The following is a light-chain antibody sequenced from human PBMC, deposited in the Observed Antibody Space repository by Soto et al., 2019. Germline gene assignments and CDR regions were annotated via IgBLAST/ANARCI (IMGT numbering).Light chain of an antibody. CDR3: HQYGNSPWA. J-gene: IGKJ1*01. V-gene: IGKV3-20*01. CDR2: AAY. CDR1: QSVYDNR. Sequence: ETLLTQSPGTLSLSPGERATLSCRASQSVYDNRLAWYQHRPGQSPRVLIYAAYSRAPGIPDRFSGSASGTDFTLTISRLEPEDVVDYYCHQYGNSPWAFGQGTKVEIK.